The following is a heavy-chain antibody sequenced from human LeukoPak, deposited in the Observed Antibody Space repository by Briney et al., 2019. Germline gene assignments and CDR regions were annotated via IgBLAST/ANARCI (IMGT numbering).Heavy chain of an antibody. V-gene: IGHV4-59*11. Sequence: SETLSLTCTVSGDSINRHYWSWVRQPPGKGLEGIAYRHYRGNANSNPSLKSRVTMSIDTSKRQVSLKLSSVTAADTAVYYCARDTESTESTGDSDEDYFDSWGQGTLVTVS. CDR2: RHYRGNA. CDR3: ARDTESTESTGDSDEDYFDS. J-gene: IGHJ4*02. D-gene: IGHD4-17*01. CDR1: GDSINRHY.